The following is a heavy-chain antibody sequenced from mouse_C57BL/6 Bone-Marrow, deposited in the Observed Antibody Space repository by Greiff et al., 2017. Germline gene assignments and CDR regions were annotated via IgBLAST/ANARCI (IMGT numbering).Heavy chain of an antibody. CDR1: GFSLTSYG. CDR3: ARKGDYSYAMDY. Sequence: VQLQQSGPGLVQPSQSLSITCTVSGFSLTSYGVHWVRQSPGKGLEWLGVIWSGGSTDYNAAFISRLSISKDNSKSQVFFKMNSLQADDTAIYYCARKGDYSYAMDYWGQGTSVTVSS. J-gene: IGHJ4*01. D-gene: IGHD2-4*01. V-gene: IGHV2-2*01. CDR2: IWSGGST.